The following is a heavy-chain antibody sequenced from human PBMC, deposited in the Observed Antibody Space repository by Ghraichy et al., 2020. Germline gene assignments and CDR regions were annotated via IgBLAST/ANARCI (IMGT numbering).Heavy chain of an antibody. D-gene: IGHD2-2*01. J-gene: IGHJ3*01. CDR2: ISSTSSYI. Sequence: LSLTCAASGFPFTSYSMNWVRQAPGKGLEWVASISSTSSYIDYGDSLKGRFTIARDNARNTLLLHMISLRAADTALYYCARGPDIVAVPTSPDAFDVWGQGTTVTVSS. CDR1: GFPFTSYS. V-gene: IGHV3-21*01. CDR3: ARGPDIVAVPTSPDAFDV.